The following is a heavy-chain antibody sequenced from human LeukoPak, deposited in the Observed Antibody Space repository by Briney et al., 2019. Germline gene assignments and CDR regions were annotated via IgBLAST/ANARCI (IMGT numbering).Heavy chain of an antibody. CDR2: INHSGST. D-gene: IGHD3-3*01. V-gene: IGHV4-34*01. CDR1: GGSFRGYY. J-gene: IGHJ5*02. Sequence: SETLSLTCAVYGGSFRGYYWSGIRQPPGKGLEGMGEINHSGSTNYNPSLKSRVTISVDTSKNQSSLKLSSVTAADTAAYYCARGSTDYDFWSGYRTNWFDPWGQGTLVPVSS. CDR3: ARGSTDYDFWSGYRTNWFDP.